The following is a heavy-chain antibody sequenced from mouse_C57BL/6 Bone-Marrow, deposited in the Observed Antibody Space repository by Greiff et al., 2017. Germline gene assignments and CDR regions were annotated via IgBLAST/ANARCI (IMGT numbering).Heavy chain of an antibody. D-gene: IGHD1-1*01. Sequence: QVQLQQPGAELVKPGASVKMSCKASGYTFTSYWITWVKQRPGQGLEWIGDIYPGSGSTNYNEKFQSKATLTVDTSSSTAYLQLRSLASEDSAVYDCARRDYGSSRLAMDYWGQGTSVTVSS. CDR2: IYPGSGST. J-gene: IGHJ4*01. CDR3: ARRDYGSSRLAMDY. V-gene: IGHV1-55*01. CDR1: GYTFTSYW.